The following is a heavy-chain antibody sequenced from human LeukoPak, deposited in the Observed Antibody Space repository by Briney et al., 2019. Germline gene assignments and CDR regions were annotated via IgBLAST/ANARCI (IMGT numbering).Heavy chain of an antibody. D-gene: IGHD6-19*01. CDR2: INHSGST. V-gene: IGHV4-34*01. Sequence: ASETLSLTCAVSDDSISSGGYYWSWIRQPPGKGLEWIGEINHSGSTNYNPSLKSRVTISVDTSKNQFSLKLSSVTAADTAVYYCISGGQWLVFSTWGQGTLVTVSS. J-gene: IGHJ5*02. CDR1: DDSISSGGYY. CDR3: ISGGQWLVFST.